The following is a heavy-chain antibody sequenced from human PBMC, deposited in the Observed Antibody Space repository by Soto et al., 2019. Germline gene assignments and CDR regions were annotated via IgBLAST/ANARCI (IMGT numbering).Heavy chain of an antibody. CDR1: GYTLTELS. Sequence: ASVKVSCKVSGYTLTELSMHWVRQAPGKGLEWMGGFDPEDGETIYAQKFQGRVTMTEDTSTDTAYMELSSLRSEDTAVYYCATDSTRITRIVVVPRRLAFDIWGQGTMVTVSS. CDR2: FDPEDGET. CDR3: ATDSTRITRIVVVPRRLAFDI. J-gene: IGHJ3*02. D-gene: IGHD3-22*01. V-gene: IGHV1-24*01.